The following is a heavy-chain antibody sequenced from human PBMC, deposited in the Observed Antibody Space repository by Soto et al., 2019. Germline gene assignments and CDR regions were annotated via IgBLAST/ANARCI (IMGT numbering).Heavy chain of an antibody. CDR3: ASTLPGIAVAGTFSY. D-gene: IGHD6-19*01. J-gene: IGHJ4*02. CDR1: GGTFSSYT. Sequence: SVKVSCKASGGTFSSYTISWVRQAPGQGLEWMGRIIPILGIANYAQKFQGRVTITADKSTSTAYMELSSLRSEDTAVYYCASTLPGIAVAGTFSYWGQGTLVTVSS. CDR2: IIPILGIA. V-gene: IGHV1-69*02.